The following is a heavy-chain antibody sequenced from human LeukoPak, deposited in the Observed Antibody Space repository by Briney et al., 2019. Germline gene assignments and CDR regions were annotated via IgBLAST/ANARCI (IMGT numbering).Heavy chain of an antibody. Sequence: PSETLSLACTVNGGTFLGYTWNWIGQTPGTGLEWIGEINPSGSTNYSPSLKSRVTISVDTSKNQFSLRLTSVTAADTALYYCARLPAVIPVAASFDYWGQGTLVTVSS. CDR1: GGTFLGYT. CDR2: INPSGST. CDR3: ARLPAVIPVAASFDY. D-gene: IGHD6-19*01. V-gene: IGHV4-34*01. J-gene: IGHJ4*02.